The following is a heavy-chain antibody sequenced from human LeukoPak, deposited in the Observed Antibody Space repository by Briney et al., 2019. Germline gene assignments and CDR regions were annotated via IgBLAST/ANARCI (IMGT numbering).Heavy chain of an antibody. J-gene: IGHJ4*02. Sequence: GRALRLSCAASGFTFHDYAMHWVRQAPGKGLEWVSGISWNGGTIDYADSVKGRFTISRDNAKNSLYLQMNSLRPEDMALYYCAKGPTYSSSSLFDYWGQGILVAVSS. CDR2: ISWNGGTI. CDR1: GFTFHDYA. CDR3: AKGPTYSSSSLFDY. D-gene: IGHD6-6*01. V-gene: IGHV3-9*03.